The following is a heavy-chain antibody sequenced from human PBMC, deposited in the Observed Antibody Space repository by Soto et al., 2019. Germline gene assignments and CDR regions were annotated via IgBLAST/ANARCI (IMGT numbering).Heavy chain of an antibody. J-gene: IGHJ6*02. V-gene: IGHV5-10-1*01. CDR2: IDPSDSYT. CDR1: GYSFTSYW. CDR3: AIRHTDESDGHGQQVRYAGNGMDV. D-gene: IGHD3-16*01. Sequence: PGESLKISCKGSGYSFTSYWITWVRQLPGKGLEWMGRIDPSDSYTNYSPSFQGHVTFSADKSISTAYLQWSSLRASDTAMYYCAIRHTDESDGHGQQVRYAGNGMDVWGQETTVTVSS.